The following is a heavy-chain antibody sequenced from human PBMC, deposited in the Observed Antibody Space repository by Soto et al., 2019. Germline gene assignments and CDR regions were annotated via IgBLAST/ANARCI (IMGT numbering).Heavy chain of an antibody. D-gene: IGHD5-12*01. CDR2: ISGSGGNT. CDR1: GFTFSNFA. J-gene: IGHJ3*02. CDR3: AKATPSREYSGYDWGYDAFDI. V-gene: IGHV3-23*01. Sequence: PGGSLRLSCVASGFTFSNFAMAWVRQAPGKGLEWVSAISGSGGNTYYADSVKGRFTISSDNSKHTLYLQMNSLRAEDTAVYYCAKATPSREYSGYDWGYDAFDISGQGTMVTVSS.